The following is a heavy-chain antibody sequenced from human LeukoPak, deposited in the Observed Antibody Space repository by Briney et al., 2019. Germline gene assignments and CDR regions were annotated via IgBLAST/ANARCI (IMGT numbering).Heavy chain of an antibody. J-gene: IGHJ6*03. V-gene: IGHV3-21*01. CDR1: GFTFNW. CDR3: ARDGTIAAAGDYYYYYMDV. Sequence: GGSLRLSCAASGFTFNWMSWVRQAPGKGLEWVSSISSSSSYIYYADSVKGRFTISRDNSKNTLYLQMGSLRAEDMAVYYCARDGTIAAAGDYYYYYMDVWGKGTTVTVSS. CDR2: ISSSSSYI. D-gene: IGHD6-13*01.